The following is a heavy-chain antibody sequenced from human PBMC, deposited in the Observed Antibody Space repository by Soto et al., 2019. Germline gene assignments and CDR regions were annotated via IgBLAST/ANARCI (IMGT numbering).Heavy chain of an antibody. CDR3: ARPGYCSGGSCTPGFGFDY. CDR1: GFTFSDYY. D-gene: IGHD2-15*01. V-gene: IGHV3-11*06. CDR2: ISSSSSYT. Sequence: PGGSLRLSCAASGFTFSDYYMSWIRQAPGKGLEWGSYISSSSSYTNYADSVKGRFTISRDNAKNSLYLQMNSLRAEDTAVYYCARPGYCSGGSCTPGFGFDYWGQGTLVTVSS. J-gene: IGHJ4*02.